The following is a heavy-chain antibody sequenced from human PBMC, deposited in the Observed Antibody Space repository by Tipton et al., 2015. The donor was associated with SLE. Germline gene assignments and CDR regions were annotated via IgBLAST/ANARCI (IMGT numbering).Heavy chain of an antibody. CDR2: NNYSGST. D-gene: IGHD6-6*01. CDR3: ARGRSYSSSSSDFDY. J-gene: IGHJ4*02. V-gene: IGHV4-34*01. Sequence: TLSLTCGVYGGSFSGYYWSWIRQPPGRGLKWIGENNYSGSTNYNPSLKSRVTISVDTSKNQFSLKLSSVTAADTAVYYCARGRSYSSSSSDFDYWGQGTLVTVSS. CDR1: GGSFSGYY.